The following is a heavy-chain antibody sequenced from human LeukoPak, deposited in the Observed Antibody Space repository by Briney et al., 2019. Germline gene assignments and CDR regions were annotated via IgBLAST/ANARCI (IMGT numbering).Heavy chain of an antibody. CDR1: GGTFSSYA. Sequence: ASVKVSCKASGGTFSSYAISWVRQAPGQGLEWMGGIIPIFGTANYAQKFQGRVTITADKSTSTAYMELSSLRSEDTAVYYCAVLGSGSYYANWSDPWGQGTLVTVSS. D-gene: IGHD3-10*01. CDR3: AVLGSGSYYANWSDP. CDR2: IIPIFGTA. J-gene: IGHJ5*02. V-gene: IGHV1-69*06.